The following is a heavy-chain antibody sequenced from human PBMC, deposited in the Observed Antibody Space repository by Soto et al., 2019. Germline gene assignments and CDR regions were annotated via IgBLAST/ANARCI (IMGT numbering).Heavy chain of an antibody. Sequence: QVHLVESGGGVVQPGKSLKLSCAASGFPFSRFAINWVRQTPGKGLEWVAVVSYDASNKMYVDSVKGRFTISRDNSRNMVFLQMSSLNVEDTDMYYCARGGENNFWSGFPDYWGQGTLVSVSS. CDR3: ARGGENNFWSGFPDY. D-gene: IGHD3-3*01. CDR1: GFPFSRFA. V-gene: IGHV3-30*15. CDR2: VSYDASNK. J-gene: IGHJ4*02.